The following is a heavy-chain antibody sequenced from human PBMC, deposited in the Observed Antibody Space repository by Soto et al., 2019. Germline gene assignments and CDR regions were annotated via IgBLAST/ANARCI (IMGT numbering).Heavy chain of an antibody. D-gene: IGHD3-22*01. CDR2: IYYSGST. CDR3: ARAEGGIYYDSSGYYIPTWFDP. CDR1: GGSISSSDYY. J-gene: IGHJ5*02. Sequence: SETLSLTCSVSGGSISSSDYYWGWVRQPPGKGLEWIGYIYYSGSTYYNTSLKSRVTISVDTSKNQFSLKLSSVTAADTAVYYCARAEGGIYYDSSGYYIPTWFDPWGQGTLVTVSS. V-gene: IGHV4-31*02.